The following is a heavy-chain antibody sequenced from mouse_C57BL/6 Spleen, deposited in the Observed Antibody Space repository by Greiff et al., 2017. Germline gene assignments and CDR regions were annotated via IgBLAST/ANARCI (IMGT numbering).Heavy chain of an antibody. D-gene: IGHD2-13*01. CDR3: ARGGEYAWFAY. V-gene: IGHV5-17*01. J-gene: IGHJ3*01. Sequence: EVQGVESGGGLVKPGGSLKLSCAASGFTFSDYGMHWFRQAPEKGLEWLAYISSGSSTIYYADTVKGRFTISRDTAKNTLFLQMTSLRSEDTAMYYCARGGEYAWFAYWGQGTLVTVST. CDR1: GFTFSDYG. CDR2: ISSGSSTI.